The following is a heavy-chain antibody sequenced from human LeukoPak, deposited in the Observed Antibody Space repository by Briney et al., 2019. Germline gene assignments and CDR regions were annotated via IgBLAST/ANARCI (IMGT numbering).Heavy chain of an antibody. J-gene: IGHJ3*02. CDR3: ANCGTMVRGVIIRDDAFDI. Sequence: PGGSLRLSCAASGFTFSSYAMSWVRQAPGKGLEWVSAISGSGGSTYYADSVKGRFTISRDNSKNTLYLQMNSLRAEDTAVYYCANCGTMVRGVIIRDDAFDIWGQGTMVTVSS. CDR2: ISGSGGST. CDR1: GFTFSSYA. V-gene: IGHV3-23*01. D-gene: IGHD3-10*01.